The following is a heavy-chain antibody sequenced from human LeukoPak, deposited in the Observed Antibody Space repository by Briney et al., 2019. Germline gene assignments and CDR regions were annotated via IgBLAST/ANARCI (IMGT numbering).Heavy chain of an antibody. D-gene: IGHD1-1*01. Sequence: GGSLRLSCAASGFTFKSYWMYWVRQAPGKGLMWVSRINSDGSTTSYADSVKGRFTISRDNAKNTLYLQMNSLRAEDTAVYYCARGTAVWYFDYWGQGTLVTVSS. CDR1: GFTFKSYW. J-gene: IGHJ4*02. CDR3: ARGTAVWYFDY. CDR2: INSDGSTT. V-gene: IGHV3-74*01.